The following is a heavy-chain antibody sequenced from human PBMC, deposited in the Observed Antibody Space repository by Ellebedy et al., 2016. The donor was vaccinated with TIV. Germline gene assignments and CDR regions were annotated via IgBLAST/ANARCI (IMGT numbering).Heavy chain of an antibody. CDR2: IYYSGST. J-gene: IGHJ4*02. V-gene: IGHV4-61*05. Sequence: SETLSLTCTVSGGSISSSSYYWSWIRQPPGKGLEWIGYIYYSGSTNYNPSLKSRVTISVDTSKNQFSLKLSSVTAADTAVYYCASIDYWGQGTLVTVSS. CDR1: GGSISSSSYY. CDR3: ASIDY.